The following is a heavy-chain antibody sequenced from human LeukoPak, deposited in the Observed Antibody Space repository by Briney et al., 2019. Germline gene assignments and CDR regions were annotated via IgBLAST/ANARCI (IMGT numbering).Heavy chain of an antibody. CDR2: INAGNGNT. CDR3: AREDDYVWGSYPDY. CDR1: GYTFTSYA. D-gene: IGHD3-16*02. J-gene: IGHJ4*02. Sequence: GASVKVSCKASGYTFTSYAMHWVRQAPGQRLEWMGWINAGNGNTKYSQKFQGRVTITRDTSASTAYMELSSLRSEDTAVYYCAREDDYVWGSYPDYWGQGTLVTVSS. V-gene: IGHV1-3*01.